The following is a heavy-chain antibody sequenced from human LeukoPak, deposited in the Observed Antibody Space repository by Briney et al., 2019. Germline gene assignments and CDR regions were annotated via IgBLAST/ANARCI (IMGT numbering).Heavy chain of an antibody. J-gene: IGHJ5*02. CDR1: GGSISSYY. D-gene: IGHD5-18*01. Sequence: SETLSLTCTVSGGSISSYYWSWIRQPPGKGLEWIGYIYYSGSTNYNPSLKSRVTISVDTSKNQFSLKLSSVTAADTAVYYCARDLRGYGYNPFDPWGQGTLVTVSS. CDR3: ARDLRGYGYNPFDP. CDR2: IYYSGST. V-gene: IGHV4-59*12.